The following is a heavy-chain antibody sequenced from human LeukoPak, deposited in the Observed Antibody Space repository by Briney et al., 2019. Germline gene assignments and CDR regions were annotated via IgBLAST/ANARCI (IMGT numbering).Heavy chain of an antibody. Sequence: PGGSLRLSCAASGFIFSSYSMNWVRQAPGKGLEWVSYISSSSTIYYADSAKGRCTISRDNAKNSLYLQMNSLRAEDTAVYYCARDFSFWGQGTLVTVSS. CDR2: ISSSSTI. J-gene: IGHJ4*02. V-gene: IGHV3-48*04. D-gene: IGHD2/OR15-2a*01. CDR1: GFIFSSYS. CDR3: ARDFSF.